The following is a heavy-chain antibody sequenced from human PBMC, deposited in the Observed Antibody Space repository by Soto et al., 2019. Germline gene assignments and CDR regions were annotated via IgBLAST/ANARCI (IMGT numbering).Heavy chain of an antibody. CDR3: ARAGWSYYYYYGMDV. J-gene: IGHJ6*02. CDR2: IIPILGIA. Sequence: QVQLVQSGAEVKKPGSSVKVSCKASGGTFSSYTISWVRQAPGQGLEWMGRIIPILGIANYAQKFQGRVTMTADKSTSTAYMELSSLRSEDTAVYYCARAGWSYYYYYGMDVWGQGTTATVSS. CDR1: GGTFSSYT. V-gene: IGHV1-69*02. D-gene: IGHD2-15*01.